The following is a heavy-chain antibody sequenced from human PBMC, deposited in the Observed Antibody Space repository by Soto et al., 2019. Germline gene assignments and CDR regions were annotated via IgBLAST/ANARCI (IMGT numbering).Heavy chain of an antibody. CDR1: GFTFSDHY. J-gene: IGHJ4*02. CDR3: ARGGCSGRFDY. D-gene: IGHD6-25*01. Sequence: GGSLRLSCAASGFTFSDHYMAWFRQTPERGREWLSYISHRSLTIYHARSVKDRFTISRDYATDSLYLQLDSLRAEVTAVYVCARGGCSGRFDYWGLGTVVTVSS. CDR2: ISHRSLTI. V-gene: IGHV3-11*01.